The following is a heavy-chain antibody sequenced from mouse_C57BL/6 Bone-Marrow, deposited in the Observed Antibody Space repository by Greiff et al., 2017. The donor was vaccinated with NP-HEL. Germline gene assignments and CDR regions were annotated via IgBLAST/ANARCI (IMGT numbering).Heavy chain of an antibody. J-gene: IGHJ3*01. CDR3: AREFYTPWFAY. CDR2: SRNKANDYTT. Sequence: EVQVVESGGGLVQSGRSLRLSCATSGFTFSDFYMEWVRQAPGKGLEWIAASRNKANDYTTEYSASVKGRFIVSRDTSQSILYLQMNALRAEDTAIYYCAREFYTPWFAYWGQGTLVTVSA. CDR1: GFTFSDFY. V-gene: IGHV7-1*01. D-gene: IGHD2-12*01.